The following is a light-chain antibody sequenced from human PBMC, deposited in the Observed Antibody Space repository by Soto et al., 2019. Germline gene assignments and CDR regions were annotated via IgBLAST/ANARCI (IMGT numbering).Light chain of an antibody. J-gene: IGKJ3*01. CDR3: QQYYSPSPT. Sequence: DIVMTQSPDSLAVSLGERATINCKSSQSVLYSSNNKNYLAWYQQKPGQPPKLLIYWASTRESGVPDRFSGSGSGTDFTLTISSLQAEDVAVYFCQQYYSPSPTFGPGTKVDIK. CDR1: QSVLYSSNNKNY. CDR2: WAS. V-gene: IGKV4-1*01.